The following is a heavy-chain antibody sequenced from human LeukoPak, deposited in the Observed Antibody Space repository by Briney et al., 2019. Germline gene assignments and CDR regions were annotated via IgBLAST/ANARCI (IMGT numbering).Heavy chain of an antibody. J-gene: IGHJ4*02. Sequence: GRSLRLSCAASGFTFSSYGMHWVRQAPGKGLEWVALIWYDGSNKYYADSVKGRFTISRDNSKITVYLQMNSLRAEDTAVYYCASRRGGIVGDYWGQGTLVTVSS. D-gene: IGHD2-15*01. V-gene: IGHV3-33*01. CDR1: GFTFSSYG. CDR2: IWYDGSNK. CDR3: ASRRGGIVGDY.